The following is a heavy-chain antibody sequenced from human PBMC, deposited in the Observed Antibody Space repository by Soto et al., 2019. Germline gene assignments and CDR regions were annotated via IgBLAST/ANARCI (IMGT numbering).Heavy chain of an antibody. Sequence: QLVESGGGVVQPGRSLRLSCTASKFSFIYYPMHWVRQAPGKGLEWVAVISEDGTKEFYADSVRGRFTISRDNSKSTVDLQMHSLRPEDTAVYYCAKDYGHNWKYAYIDYWGPGTVVTVSS. CDR1: KFSFIYYP. J-gene: IGHJ4*02. CDR3: AKDYGHNWKYAYIDY. CDR2: ISEDGTKE. D-gene: IGHD1-7*01. V-gene: IGHV3-30*18.